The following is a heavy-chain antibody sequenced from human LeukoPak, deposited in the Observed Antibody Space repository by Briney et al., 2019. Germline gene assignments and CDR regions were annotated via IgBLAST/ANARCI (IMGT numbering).Heavy chain of an antibody. CDR2: IYYSGST. V-gene: IGHV4-59*08. CDR1: GGSISSYY. D-gene: IGHD5-24*01. CDR3: ARLRSRHRDKDRMDV. Sequence: SETLSLTCTVSGGSISSYYWSWIRQPPGKGLEWIGYIYYSGSTNYNPSLKSRVTISVDTSKNQFSLKLSSVTAADTAVYYCARLRSRHRDKDRMDVWGQGTTVTVSS. J-gene: IGHJ6*02.